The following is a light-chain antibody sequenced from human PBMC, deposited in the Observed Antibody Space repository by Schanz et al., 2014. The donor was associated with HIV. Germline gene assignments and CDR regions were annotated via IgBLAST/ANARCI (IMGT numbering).Light chain of an antibody. J-gene: IGLJ3*02. CDR1: SSGIGSYNY. V-gene: IGLV2-14*01. CDR2: DVS. Sequence: QSALTQPASVSGSPGQSITVSCTGTSSGIGSYNYVSWYQQHPGKAPKLMIYDVSNRPSGVSNRFSGSKSGNTASLTISGLQAEDEADYYCSSYTSSILVFGGGTKLTVL. CDR3: SSYTSSILV.